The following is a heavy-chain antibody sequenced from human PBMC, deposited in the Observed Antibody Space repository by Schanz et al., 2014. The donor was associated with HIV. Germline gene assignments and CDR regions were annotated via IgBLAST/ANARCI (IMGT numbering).Heavy chain of an antibody. Sequence: QVQLVQSGAEVKKPGASVKVSCKASGYTFTDYYMHWVRQAPGQGLEWMGWINPKSGGTKYAQKFQGRVTMTRDTSISTAYMELSRLRSDDTAVYYCARGGSGGARFPFDYWGQGTLVTVSS. CDR2: INPKSGGT. V-gene: IGHV1-2*02. CDR1: GYTFTDYY. CDR3: ARGGSGGARFPFDY. J-gene: IGHJ4*02. D-gene: IGHD1-26*01.